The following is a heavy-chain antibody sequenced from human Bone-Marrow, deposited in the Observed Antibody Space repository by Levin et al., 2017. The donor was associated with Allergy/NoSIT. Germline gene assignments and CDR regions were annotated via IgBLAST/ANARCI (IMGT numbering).Heavy chain of an antibody. Sequence: GGSLRLSCVASGLTFSSYWMHWVRQAPGKGLMWVSRINTDGTTTNYADSVKGRFTISRDNAKNTLYLQRNSLRDEDTAVYYCARGGLEMADYWGQGTLVSVTS. J-gene: IGHJ4*02. CDR1: GLTFSSYW. CDR3: ARGGLEMADY. V-gene: IGHV3-74*01. CDR2: INTDGTTT. D-gene: IGHD5-24*01.